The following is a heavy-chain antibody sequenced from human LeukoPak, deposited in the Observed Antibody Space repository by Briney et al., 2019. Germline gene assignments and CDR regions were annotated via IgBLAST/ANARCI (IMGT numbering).Heavy chain of an antibody. D-gene: IGHD3-22*01. V-gene: IGHV1-8*01. J-gene: IGHJ4*02. CDR1: GYTFTSYD. CDR3: ARDRAYYYDSSGYPPDH. CDR2: MNPNSGNT. Sequence: GASVKVSCKASGYTFTSYDINWVRQVTGQGLEWMGWMNPNSGNTGYAQKFQGRVTMTRNTSISTAYMELSSLRSEDTAVYYCARDRAYYYDSSGYPPDHWGQGTLVTVSS.